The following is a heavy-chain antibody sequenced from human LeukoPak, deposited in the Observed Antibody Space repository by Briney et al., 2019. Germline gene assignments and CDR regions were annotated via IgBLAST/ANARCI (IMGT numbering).Heavy chain of an antibody. D-gene: IGHD1-26*01. J-gene: IGHJ4*02. Sequence: GGSLRLSCAASEITFNDYCMMWVRQAPGKGLEWVSAISENGGLSYYADSVRDRFTISRDNSRNTLYLQMNNLRVEDTAVYYCAPVGATSFPPVDYWGQGTLVTVSS. CDR2: ISENGGLS. CDR1: EITFNDYC. CDR3: APVGATSFPPVDY. V-gene: IGHV3-23*01.